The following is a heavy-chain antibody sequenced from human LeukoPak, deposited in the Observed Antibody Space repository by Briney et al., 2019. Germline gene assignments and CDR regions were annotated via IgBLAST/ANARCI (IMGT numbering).Heavy chain of an antibody. CDR1: GGTFSSYA. Sequence: SVKVSCKASGGTFSSYAISWVRQAPGQGLEWMGRIIPIFGTANYTQKFQGRVTITTDESTSTAYMELSSLRSEDTAVYYCARDYDYGDYVRFDYWGQGTLVTVSS. V-gene: IGHV1-69*05. D-gene: IGHD4-17*01. CDR3: ARDYDYGDYVRFDY. CDR2: IIPIFGTA. J-gene: IGHJ4*02.